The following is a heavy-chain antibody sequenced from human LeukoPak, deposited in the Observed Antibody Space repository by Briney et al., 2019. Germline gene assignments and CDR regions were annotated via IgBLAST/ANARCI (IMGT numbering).Heavy chain of an antibody. Sequence: PGGSLRLSCAASGFPSSTYWMHWVRQAPGKGLVWVSRINSDGSTTTYADSVKGRFTISRDNAKNSLYLQMTSLRAEDTAVYYCARSYDSSGYFSYYYYGMDVWGQGTTVTVSS. V-gene: IGHV3-74*01. CDR1: GFPSSTYW. D-gene: IGHD3-22*01. CDR3: ARSYDSSGYFSYYYYGMDV. J-gene: IGHJ6*02. CDR2: INSDGSTT.